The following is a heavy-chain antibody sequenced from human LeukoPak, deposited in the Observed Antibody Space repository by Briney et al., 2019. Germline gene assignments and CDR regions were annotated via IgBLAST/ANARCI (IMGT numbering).Heavy chain of an antibody. D-gene: IGHD6-13*01. Sequence: ASVKVSCKASGGTFSSYAISWVRQAPGQGLEWMGGIIPIFGTANYAQKFQGRVTITTDESTSTAYMELSSLRSEDTAVYYCARSREFIAAAGPYYFDYWGQGTLVTVSS. CDR3: ARSREFIAAAGPYYFDY. V-gene: IGHV1-69*05. CDR2: IIPIFGTA. J-gene: IGHJ4*02. CDR1: GGTFSSYA.